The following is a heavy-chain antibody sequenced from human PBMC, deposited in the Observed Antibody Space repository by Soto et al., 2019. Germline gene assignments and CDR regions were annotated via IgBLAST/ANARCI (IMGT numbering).Heavy chain of an antibody. CDR2: IGTAGDT. V-gene: IGHV3-13*01. D-gene: IGHD3-3*01. J-gene: IGHJ4*02. CDR3: ARGCIGDDFWSGYYDNYYFDY. CDR1: GFTFSSYD. Sequence: EVQLVESGGGLVQPGGSLRLSCAASGFTFSSYDMHWVRQATGKGLEWVSAIGTAGDTYYPGSVKGRFTISRENAKNSLYLQMNSLRAGDTAVYYCARGCIGDDFWSGYYDNYYFDYWGQGTLVTVSS.